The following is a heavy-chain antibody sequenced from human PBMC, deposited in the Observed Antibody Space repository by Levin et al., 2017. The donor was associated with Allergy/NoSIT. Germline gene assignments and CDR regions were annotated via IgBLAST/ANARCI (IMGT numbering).Heavy chain of an antibody. D-gene: IGHD2-15*01. CDR2: IYYSGST. V-gene: IGHV4-39*01. Sequence: GSLRLSCTVSGGSISSSSYYWGWIRQPPGKGLEWIGSIYYSGSTYYNPSLKSRVTISVDTSKNQFSLKLSSVTAADTAVYYCAVYCSGGSCDGGLRYWGQGTLVTVSS. J-gene: IGHJ4*02. CDR3: AVYCSGGSCDGGLRY. CDR1: GGSISSSSYY.